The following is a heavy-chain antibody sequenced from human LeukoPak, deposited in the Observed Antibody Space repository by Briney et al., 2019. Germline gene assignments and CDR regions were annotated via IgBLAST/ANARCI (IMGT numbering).Heavy chain of an antibody. CDR2: ISAYNGNT. V-gene: IGHV1-18*01. D-gene: IGHD2-2*02. CDR3: ARPVVPAAIDDAFDI. CDR1: GYTFTSYG. J-gene: IGHJ3*02. Sequence: ASVKVSCKASGYTFTSYGISLVRQAPGQGLEWMGWISAYNGNTNYAQKLQGRVTMTTDTSTSTAYMELRSLRSDDTAVYYCARPVVPAAIDDAFDIWGQGTMVTVSS.